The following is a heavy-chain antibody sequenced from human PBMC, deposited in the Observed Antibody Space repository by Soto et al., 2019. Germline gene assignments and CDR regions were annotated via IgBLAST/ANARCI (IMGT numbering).Heavy chain of an antibody. CDR1: GYTFTSYA. D-gene: IGHD6-19*01. CDR2: INAGNGNT. V-gene: IGHV1-3*01. Sequence: QVQLVQSGAKVKKPGASVKVSCKASGYTFTSYAMHWVRQAPGQRLEWMGWINAGNGNTKYSQKFQGRVTITRETSASTAYKEMSSLRSEDTAVYYCARELSVRVAGNLYYCGMDVWGQGTTVTVSS. J-gene: IGHJ6*02. CDR3: ARELSVRVAGNLYYCGMDV.